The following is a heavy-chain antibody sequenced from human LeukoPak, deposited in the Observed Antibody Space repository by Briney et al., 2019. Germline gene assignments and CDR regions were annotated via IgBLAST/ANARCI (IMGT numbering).Heavy chain of an antibody. D-gene: IGHD1-1*01. V-gene: IGHV3-7*04. Sequence: GGSLRLSCAASGFTFSSYWMSWVRQAPGQGLQWVASMNQGGSIRNHVDSVKGRFTISRDNAKNSLYLQMNSLRAEDTAVFYCVRENDWTFDYWGQGTLVTVSS. CDR2: MNQGGSIR. J-gene: IGHJ4*02. CDR1: GFTFSSYW. CDR3: VRENDWTFDY.